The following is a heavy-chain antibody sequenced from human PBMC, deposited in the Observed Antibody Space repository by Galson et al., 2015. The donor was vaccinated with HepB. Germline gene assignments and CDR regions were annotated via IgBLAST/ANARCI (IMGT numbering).Heavy chain of an antibody. CDR1: GFTFSSYA. J-gene: IGHJ3*02. Sequence: SLRLSCAASGFTFSSYAMHWVRQAPGKGLEWVACISYDGSNKYYADSVKGRFTISRDNSKNTLYLQMNSLRAEDTAVYYCARDGPFDWGSRAFDIWGQGTMVTVSS. V-gene: IGHV3-30*04. CDR3: ARDGPFDWGSRAFDI. D-gene: IGHD3-9*01. CDR2: ISYDGSNK.